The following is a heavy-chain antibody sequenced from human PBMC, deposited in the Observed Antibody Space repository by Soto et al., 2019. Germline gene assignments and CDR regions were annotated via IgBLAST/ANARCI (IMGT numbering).Heavy chain of an antibody. CDR1: GGSISSGDYY. J-gene: IGHJ4*02. CDR2: IYYSGST. V-gene: IGHV4-30-4*01. D-gene: IGHD2-15*01. CDR3: ASKKGYCSRFVCFPPNRIDF. Sequence: SETLSLTCTVSGGSISSGDYYWSWIRQPPGKGLEWIGYIYYSGSTYYNPSLKSRVTISVDTSKNQFSLKLSSVTAADTAVYYCASKKGYCSRFVCFPPNRIDFWGPGILVTVSS.